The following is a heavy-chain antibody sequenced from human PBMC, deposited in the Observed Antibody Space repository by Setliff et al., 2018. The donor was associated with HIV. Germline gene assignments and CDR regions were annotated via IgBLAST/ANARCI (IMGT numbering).Heavy chain of an antibody. CDR2: IYYSGST. CDR1: GGSISSSSYY. V-gene: IGHV4-39*01. J-gene: IGHJ4*02. Sequence: SETLSLTCTVSGGSISSSSYYWGWIRQPPGKGLEWIGSIYYSGSTYYNPSLRSRLTISLDSPTNQFSVTLSSVTAADTAMYYCARYTVGSMVDYRGPGTLVTVSS. CDR3: ARYTVGSMVDY. D-gene: IGHD5-12*01.